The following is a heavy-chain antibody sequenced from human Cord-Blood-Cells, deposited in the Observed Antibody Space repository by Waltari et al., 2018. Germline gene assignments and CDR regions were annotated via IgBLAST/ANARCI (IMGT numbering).Heavy chain of an antibody. CDR2: FEPEDCKT. D-gene: IGHD6-19*01. Sequence: QVQLVQSGAEVKKPGASVKVSCKVSGYTLTELSMHWVRQASGKGLEWRGGFEPEDCKTIYAHKFQGRVTMTDDTSTDTAYMELSSLRSEDTAVYYCATGIFEVAGFDYWGQGTLVTVSS. V-gene: IGHV1-24*01. J-gene: IGHJ4*02. CDR1: GYTLTELS. CDR3: ATGIFEVAGFDY.